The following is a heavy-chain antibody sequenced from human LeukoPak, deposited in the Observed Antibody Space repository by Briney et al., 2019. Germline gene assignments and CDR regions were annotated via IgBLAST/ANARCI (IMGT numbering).Heavy chain of an antibody. Sequence: GGSLRLSCAASGFTFSSYSMNWVRQAPGKGLEWVSSISSSRSYIYYADSVKGRFTISRDNAKNSLSLQMNSLRAEDTAVYYCASSPYYYGSGSPPSGMDVWAKGPRSPSPQ. CDR3: ASSPYYYGSGSPPSGMDV. CDR2: ISSSRSYI. J-gene: IGHJ6*04. D-gene: IGHD3-10*01. CDR1: GFTFSSYS. V-gene: IGHV3-21*01.